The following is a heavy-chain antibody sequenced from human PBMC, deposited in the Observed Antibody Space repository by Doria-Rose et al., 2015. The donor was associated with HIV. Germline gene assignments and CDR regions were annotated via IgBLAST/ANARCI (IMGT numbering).Heavy chain of an antibody. V-gene: IGHV2-26*01. CDR1: GVSLSSTGMG. Sequence: QVTLKESGPVLVKPTETLTLTCTVSGVSLSSTGMGVSWIRQPPGKALEWLAHIFSDDERSSNTPLKSRCTISRGPSKSQVVLTMTDMDPVDTATYYCARIKSSRWYHKYYFDFWGQGTLVIVSA. CDR3: ARIKSSRWYHKYYFDF. D-gene: IGHD6-13*01. CDR2: IFSDDER. J-gene: IGHJ4*02.